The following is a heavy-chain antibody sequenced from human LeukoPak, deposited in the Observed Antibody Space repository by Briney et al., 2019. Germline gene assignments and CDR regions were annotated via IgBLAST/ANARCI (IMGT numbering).Heavy chain of an antibody. CDR1: GFTFSGSA. CDR2: IRSKAHNYAT. Sequence: GGSLRLSCAASGFTFSGSALHWVRRASGKGLEWVGRIRSKAHNYATAYAASVKGRFTISRDDSKNTAYLQMNSLKTEDTAVYYCARGGYNMDTGYYYGMDVWGQGTTVTVSS. J-gene: IGHJ6*02. CDR3: ARGGYNMDTGYYYGMDV. D-gene: IGHD5-18*01. V-gene: IGHV3-73*01.